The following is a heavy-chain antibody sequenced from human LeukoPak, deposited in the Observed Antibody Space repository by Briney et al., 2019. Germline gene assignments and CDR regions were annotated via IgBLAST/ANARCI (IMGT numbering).Heavy chain of an antibody. V-gene: IGHV4-30-2*01. Sequence: SETLSPTCAVSGGSISSGGYSWSWIRQPPGKGLEWIGYIYHSGSTYYNPSLKSRVTISVDRSKNQFSLKLSSVTAADTAVYYCATFDYWGQGTLVTVSS. CDR1: GGSISSGGYS. CDR2: IYHSGST. CDR3: ATFDY. J-gene: IGHJ4*02.